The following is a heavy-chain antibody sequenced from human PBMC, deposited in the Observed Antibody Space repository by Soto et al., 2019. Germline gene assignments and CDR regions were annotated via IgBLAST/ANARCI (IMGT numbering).Heavy chain of an antibody. J-gene: IGHJ4*02. Sequence: QVQLVQSAPELQRPGDSVKVSCKTSGYTFTSYPYSWVRQAPGQGLEWMGWVNSYDGTTKVAQQFRDRITLTADKSAATVFMELRGLTSDDTAVYYCAREYYGTTTWIDYWGQGTLVAVSS. CDR2: VNSYDGTT. CDR1: GYTFTSYP. V-gene: IGHV1-18*04. CDR3: AREYYGTTTWIDY. D-gene: IGHD1-7*01.